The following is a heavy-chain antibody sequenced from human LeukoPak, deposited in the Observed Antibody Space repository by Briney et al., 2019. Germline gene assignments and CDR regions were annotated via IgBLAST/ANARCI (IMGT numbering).Heavy chain of an antibody. D-gene: IGHD6-13*01. CDR2: ISYDGSNK. CDR1: GFTFSSYA. CDR3: ARDLSPFYSSSWYQCYYYYYGMDV. J-gene: IGHJ6*02. Sequence: GGSLRLSCAASGFTFSSYAMHWVRQAPGKGLEWVAVISYDGSNKYYADSVKGRFTISRDNSKNTLYLQMNSLRAEDTAVYYCARDLSPFYSSSWYQCYYYYYGMDVWGQGTTVTVSS. V-gene: IGHV3-30*04.